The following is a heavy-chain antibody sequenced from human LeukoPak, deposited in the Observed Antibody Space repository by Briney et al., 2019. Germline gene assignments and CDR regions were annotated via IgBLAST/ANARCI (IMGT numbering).Heavy chain of an antibody. J-gene: IGHJ3*02. CDR2: IKPDATEK. CDR1: GFSFTTSW. D-gene: IGHD1-14*01. Sequence: GGSLRLSCAASGFSFTTSWMSWVRQAPGKGLEWVANIKPDATEKHYVHSVRGRFTISRDNSQNLLSLQMNSLRAEDTAVYYCARGVWSSRNAFDIWGRETMVTVSS. CDR3: ARGVWSSRNAFDI. V-gene: IGHV3-7*01.